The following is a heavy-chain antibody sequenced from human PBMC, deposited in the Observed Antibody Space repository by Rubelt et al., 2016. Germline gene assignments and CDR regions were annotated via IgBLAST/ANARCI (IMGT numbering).Heavy chain of an antibody. V-gene: IGHV3-33*01. CDR1: GFTFSSYG. J-gene: IGHJ6*02. CDR2: IWYDGSNK. Sequence: QVQLVESGGGVVQPGRSLRLSCAASGFTFSSYGMHWVRQAPGKGLEWVAVIWYDGSNKYYADSVKGRFNISRDKSKNTLYLQMNSLRAEDTAVYYCARAAEYYGMDVWGQGTTVTVSS. D-gene: IGHD6-13*01. CDR3: ARAAEYYGMDV.